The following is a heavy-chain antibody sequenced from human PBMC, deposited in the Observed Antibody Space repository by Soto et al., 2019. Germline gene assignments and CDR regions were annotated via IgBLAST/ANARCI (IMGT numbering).Heavy chain of an antibody. D-gene: IGHD3-10*01. Sequence: QVQLVQSGAEVKKPGASVTVSCKASGYTFTSYGVSWVRQAPGQGLEWMGWISGYNGNTNYAQKLQGRVTMTTDTSTSTAYMELTSLRSDDTAVYYCARAGQYYDGSGRPYYFGMDVWGQGIAVTVS. CDR1: GYTFTSYG. V-gene: IGHV1-18*04. CDR2: ISGYNGNT. J-gene: IGHJ6*01. CDR3: ARAGQYYDGSGRPYYFGMDV.